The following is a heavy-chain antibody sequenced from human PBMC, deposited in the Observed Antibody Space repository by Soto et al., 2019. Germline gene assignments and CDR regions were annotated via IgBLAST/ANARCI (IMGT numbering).Heavy chain of an antibody. Sequence: PGGSLRLSCAASGFTFSSYSMSWVRQAPGKGLEWVSAISGSGGSTYYADSVKGRFTISRDNSKNTLYLQMNSLRAEDTAVYYCAKDSIVVVPAANFYWFDPWGQGTLVTVSS. CDR1: GFTFSSYS. CDR2: ISGSGGST. D-gene: IGHD2-2*01. CDR3: AKDSIVVVPAANFYWFDP. J-gene: IGHJ5*02. V-gene: IGHV3-23*01.